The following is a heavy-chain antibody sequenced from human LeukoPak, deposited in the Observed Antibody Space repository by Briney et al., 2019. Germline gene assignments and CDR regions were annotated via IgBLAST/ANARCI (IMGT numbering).Heavy chain of an antibody. V-gene: IGHV1-3*01. CDR1: GYTFTSYA. CDR2: INAGNGNT. Sequence: ASVKVSCKASGYTFTSYAMHWVRQAPGQRLEWMGWINAGNGNTKYSQKLQGRVTMTTDTSTSTAYMELRSLRSDDTAVYYCAREEFTAMVTGAFDIWGQGTMVTVSS. CDR3: AREEFTAMVTGAFDI. D-gene: IGHD5-18*01. J-gene: IGHJ3*02.